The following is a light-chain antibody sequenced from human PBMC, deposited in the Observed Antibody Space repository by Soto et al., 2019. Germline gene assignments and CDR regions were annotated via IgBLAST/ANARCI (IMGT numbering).Light chain of an antibody. V-gene: IGKV3-15*01. CDR1: QSVSSN. CDR3: QRYNAWPIT. Sequence: EIVIPQSPATLSVSPGDRATLSCRAGQSVSSNLAWYQQKPGQAPRLLIYGASTRATGIPARFSGSGSGTEFTLTISSLQSEDFAVYYCQRYNAWPITFGQGTRLDIK. CDR2: GAS. J-gene: IGKJ5*01.